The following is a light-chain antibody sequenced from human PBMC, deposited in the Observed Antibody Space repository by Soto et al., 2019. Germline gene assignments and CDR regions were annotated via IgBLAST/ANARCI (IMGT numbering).Light chain of an antibody. J-gene: IGKJ5*01. CDR1: QSVSSSY. Sequence: EIVLTQSPGTLSLSPGERATLSCRASQSVSSSYLSWYQQRPGQAPRLLIYGTSSRATGIPDRFSGSGYGPDFTLTISRLKREDFAVFYCLQYGSSPLATFGQGTRLEIK. CDR3: LQYGSSPLAT. V-gene: IGKV3-20*01. CDR2: GTS.